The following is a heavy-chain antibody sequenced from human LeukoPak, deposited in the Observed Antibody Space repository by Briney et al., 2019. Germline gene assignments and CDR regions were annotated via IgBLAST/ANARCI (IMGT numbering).Heavy chain of an antibody. CDR1: GFTFSSFW. Sequence: GGSLRLSCAASGFTFSSFWMNWVRQAPGKGLEWVSYISSSSSTIYYADSVKGRFTISRDNAKNSLYLQMNSLRGEDTAVYYCARAGWNWGFDYWGQGTLVTVSS. D-gene: IGHD7-27*01. J-gene: IGHJ4*02. CDR2: ISSSSSTI. V-gene: IGHV3-48*01. CDR3: ARAGWNWGFDY.